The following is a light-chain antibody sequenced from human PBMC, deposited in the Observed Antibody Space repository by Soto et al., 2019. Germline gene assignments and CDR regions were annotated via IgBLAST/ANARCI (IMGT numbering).Light chain of an antibody. CDR3: QHYNNAPYT. V-gene: IGKV1-27*01. J-gene: IGKJ2*01. CDR2: SAS. Sequence: DIQMTQSPSSLSASVGDRVTITCRASQGISNYLAWYQQKPGKVPKLLIYSASTLQSGVPSRFSGSGSVTDFTLTISSLEPEDVATYYCQHYNNAPYTFGQGTKLEIK. CDR1: QGISNY.